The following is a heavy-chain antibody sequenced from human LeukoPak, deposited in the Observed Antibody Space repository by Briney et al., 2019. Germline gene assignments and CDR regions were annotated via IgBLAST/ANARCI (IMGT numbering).Heavy chain of an antibody. J-gene: IGHJ6*02. CDR1: GGSISSGSYY. Sequence: SETLSLTCTVSGGSISSGSYYWSWIRQPAGKGLEWIGHIYYSGTINYNPSLKSRVTISLDTSKNQVSLNLSSVTAADTAVYYCAREGSAYGMDVWGQGTTVTVSS. V-gene: IGHV4-61*10. CDR3: AREGSAYGMDV. D-gene: IGHD2-15*01. CDR2: IYYSGTI.